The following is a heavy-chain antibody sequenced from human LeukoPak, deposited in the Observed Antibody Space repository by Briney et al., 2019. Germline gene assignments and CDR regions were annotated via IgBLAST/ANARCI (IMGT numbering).Heavy chain of an antibody. V-gene: IGHV1-69*05. CDR1: VGTFCSYT. J-gene: IGHJ4*02. D-gene: IGHD5-18*01. CDR3: ASTAMDTVFMVY. Sequence: SENVSCKASVGTFCSYTICWVRRTPRHEVEGIGCIIPIFGTANYAQKFQGRVTITTDESTSTAYMELSSLRSEDTAVYYCASTAMDTVFMVYWGQGTMVTVSS. CDR2: IIPIFGTA.